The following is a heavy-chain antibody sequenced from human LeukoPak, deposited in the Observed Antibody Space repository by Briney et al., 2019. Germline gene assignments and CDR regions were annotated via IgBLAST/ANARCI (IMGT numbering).Heavy chain of an antibody. CDR1: GYTFTSYG. CDR2: ISAYNGNT. Sequence: ASVKVSCKASGYTFTSYGISWVRQAPGQGLEWMGWISAYNGNTNYYAQKLQGRVTMTTDTSTSTAYMELRSLRSDDTAVYYCAREAYCSGGSCYGRSLDYWGQGTLVTVSS. J-gene: IGHJ4*02. V-gene: IGHV1-18*01. D-gene: IGHD2-15*01. CDR3: AREAYCSGGSCYGRSLDY.